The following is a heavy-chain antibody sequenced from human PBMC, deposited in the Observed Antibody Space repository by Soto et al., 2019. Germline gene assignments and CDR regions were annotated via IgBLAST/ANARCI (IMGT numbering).Heavy chain of an antibody. V-gene: IGHV3-23*01. CDR3: AKDSKSVSVSAARVYGMDV. D-gene: IGHD2-2*01. CDR1: GFTFNNYA. Sequence: EVQLLESGGGLVQPGGSLRLSCAASGFTFNNYAMSWVRQAPGKGLEWVSGISAGGGSTYYADSVKGRFTVSRDSSKNTLSLQMNSLRAEDTAVYYCAKDSKSVSVSAARVYGMDVWGQGTTVTVSS. CDR2: ISAGGGST. J-gene: IGHJ6*02.